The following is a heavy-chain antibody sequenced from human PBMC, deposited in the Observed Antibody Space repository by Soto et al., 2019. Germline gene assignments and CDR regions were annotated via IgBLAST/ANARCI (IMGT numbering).Heavy chain of an antibody. CDR2: IYYSGST. J-gene: IGHJ4*02. D-gene: IGHD6-13*01. Sequence: SETLSLTCPVSGGSISSSSYYWGWIRQPPGKGLEWIGSIYYSGSTYYNPSLKSRVTISVDTSKNQFSLKLSSVTAADTAVYYCARQLRGAQLVTFDYWGQGTLVTVS. CDR3: ARQLRGAQLVTFDY. CDR1: GGSISSSSYY. V-gene: IGHV4-39*01.